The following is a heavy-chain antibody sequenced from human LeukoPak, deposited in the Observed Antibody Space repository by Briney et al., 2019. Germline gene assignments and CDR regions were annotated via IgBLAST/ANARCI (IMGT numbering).Heavy chain of an antibody. D-gene: IGHD3-22*01. V-gene: IGHV4-59*08. Sequence: PSETLSLTCTVSGGSISSYYWSWIRQPPGKGLEWIGYIYYSGSTSYSGSTYYNPSLKSRVTISVDTSKNQFSLKLSSVTAADTAVYYCAREPPYYYDSSGYYPYDYWGQGTLVTVSS. CDR2: IYYSGSTSYSGST. J-gene: IGHJ4*02. CDR1: GGSISSYY. CDR3: AREPPYYYDSSGYYPYDY.